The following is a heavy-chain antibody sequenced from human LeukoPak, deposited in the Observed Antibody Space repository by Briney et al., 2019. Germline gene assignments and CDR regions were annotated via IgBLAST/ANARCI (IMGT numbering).Heavy chain of an antibody. CDR3: ARDRGDTAYFDY. J-gene: IGHJ4*02. Sequence: PGGSLRLSCAASGFTFSSYEMNWVRQAPGKGLEWVSYISSSGSTIYYADSVTGRFTISRDNAKNSLYLQMNSLRAEDTAVYYCARDRGDTAYFDYWGQGTLVTVSS. CDR1: GFTFSSYE. V-gene: IGHV3-48*03. CDR2: ISSSGSTI. D-gene: IGHD5-18*01.